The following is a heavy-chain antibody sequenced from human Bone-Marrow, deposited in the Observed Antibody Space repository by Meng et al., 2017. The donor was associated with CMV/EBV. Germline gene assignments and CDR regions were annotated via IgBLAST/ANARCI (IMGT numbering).Heavy chain of an antibody. J-gene: IGHJ4*02. Sequence: SETLSLTCAVYGGSFSGYYCTWIRQPPGKGLEWIGEINRLGSTNYNPSLKSRVTISVDTSNNQFSLSLGSVTAADTAVYYCARESVAARAPDYWGQGTLVTVSS. CDR2: INRLGST. D-gene: IGHD6-6*01. CDR3: ARESVAARAPDY. V-gene: IGHV4-34*01. CDR1: GGSFSGYY.